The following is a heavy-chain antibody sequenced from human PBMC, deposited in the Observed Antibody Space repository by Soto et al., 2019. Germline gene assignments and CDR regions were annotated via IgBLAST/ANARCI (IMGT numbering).Heavy chain of an antibody. V-gene: IGHV5-10-1*01. D-gene: IGHD2-8*01. CDR3: ARKWSPHYYYYGMDV. CDR2: IDPSDSYT. J-gene: IGHJ6*02. Sequence: GESLKISCKGSGYSFTSYWISWVRQMPGKGLEWMGRIDPSDSYTNYSPSFQGHVTISADKSISTAYLQWSSLKASDTAMYYCARKWSPHYYYYGMDVWGQGTTVTVSS. CDR1: GYSFTSYW.